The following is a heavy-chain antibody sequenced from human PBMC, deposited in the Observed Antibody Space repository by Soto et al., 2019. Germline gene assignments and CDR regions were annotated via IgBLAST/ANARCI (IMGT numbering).Heavy chain of an antibody. D-gene: IGHD2-2*01. CDR2: ISAYNGNT. CDR3: ARDEQDIVVVPAAMSYYYYGMDV. J-gene: IGHJ6*02. Sequence: ASVKVSCKASGYTFTSYGISWVRQAPGQGLEWMGWISAYNGNTNYAQKLQGRVTMTTDTSTSTAYMELRSLRSDDTAVYYCARDEQDIVVVPAAMSYYYYGMDVWGQGTTVTVSS. V-gene: IGHV1-18*01. CDR1: GYTFTSYG.